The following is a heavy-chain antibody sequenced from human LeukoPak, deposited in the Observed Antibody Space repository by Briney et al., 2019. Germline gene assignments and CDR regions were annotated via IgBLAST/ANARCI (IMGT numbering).Heavy chain of an antibody. CDR2: IYYSGST. V-gene: IGHV4-39*01. Sequence: SETLSLTCAVSGGSVSSSSYYWGWIRQPPGKGLEWIGSIYYSGSTYYNPSLKSRVTISVDTSKNQFSLKLSSVTAADTAVYYCARRIPGMPYYFDYWGQGTLVTVSS. CDR3: ARRIPGMPYYFDY. J-gene: IGHJ4*02. D-gene: IGHD2/OR15-2a*01. CDR1: GGSVSSSSYY.